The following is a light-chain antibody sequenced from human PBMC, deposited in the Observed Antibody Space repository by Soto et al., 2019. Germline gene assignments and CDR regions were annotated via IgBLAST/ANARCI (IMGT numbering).Light chain of an antibody. CDR2: DAS. V-gene: IGKV3-11*01. J-gene: IGKJ4*01. CDR3: QQYDYSPPT. CDR1: QSVSTY. Sequence: ETLFTQSPATLSSSPGESATLTCRASQSVSTYLAWYQQKPGQAPRLLIYDASNRVTGIPARFRGSGSGTDFSLTISSLEPEDFAVYYCQQYDYSPPTFGGGTKVDI.